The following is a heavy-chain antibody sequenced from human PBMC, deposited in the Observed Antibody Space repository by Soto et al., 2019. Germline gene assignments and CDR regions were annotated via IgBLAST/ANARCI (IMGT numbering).Heavy chain of an antibody. D-gene: IGHD3-16*01. J-gene: IGHJ4*02. Sequence: SLRLSCAASGFTFSSYAMHWVRQAPGKGLEWVAVISYDGSNKYYADSVKGRFTISRDNSKNTLYLQMNSLRAEDTAVYYCARAGPETFRGAMHFVDWGQGTLVRVYS. V-gene: IGHV3-30-3*01. CDR1: GFTFSSYA. CDR2: ISYDGSNK. CDR3: ARAGPETFRGAMHFVD.